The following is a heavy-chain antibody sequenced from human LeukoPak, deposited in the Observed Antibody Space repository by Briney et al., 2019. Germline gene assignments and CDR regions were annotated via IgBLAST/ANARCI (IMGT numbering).Heavy chain of an antibody. CDR3: ARDRLGAHHDFWSGYYEKENLDY. V-gene: IGHV1-18*01. D-gene: IGHD3-3*01. Sequence: GASVKVSCKASGYTFSTYGISWVRQAPGQGLEWMGWISAYKGNTYYAQKLHGRVTMTTDTSTSTAYVELRSLRSDDTAVYYCARDRLGAHHDFWSGYYEKENLDYWGQGTQVTVSS. CDR1: GYTFSTYG. CDR2: ISAYKGNT. J-gene: IGHJ4*02.